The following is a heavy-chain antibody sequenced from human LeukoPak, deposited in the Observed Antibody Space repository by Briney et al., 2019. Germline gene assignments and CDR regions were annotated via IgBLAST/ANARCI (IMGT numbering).Heavy chain of an antibody. CDR2: ISGSGGST. Sequence: PGGSLRLSCAASGFTFSSYAMSWVRQAPGKGLEWVSAISGSGGSTYYAGSVKGRFTISRDNSKNTLYLQMNSLRAEDTAVYYCAKGYYYDSKGFDHWGQGTLVTVSS. V-gene: IGHV3-23*01. CDR3: AKGYYYDSKGFDH. J-gene: IGHJ4*02. D-gene: IGHD3-22*01. CDR1: GFTFSSYA.